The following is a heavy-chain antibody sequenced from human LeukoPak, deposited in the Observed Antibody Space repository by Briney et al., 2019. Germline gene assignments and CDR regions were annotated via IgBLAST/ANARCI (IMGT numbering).Heavy chain of an antibody. J-gene: IGHJ4*02. Sequence: SETLSLTCTVSCGSISSGAYFWSWIRQHPGKGLEWIGFIYYSGTTYYNPSIKSRLTLSKDTSKNHFSLTLSSVTAADTAVYYCARDRRDGFPPYFDYWGQGTLVTVSS. CDR1: CGSISSGAYF. V-gene: IGHV4-31*03. CDR2: IYYSGTT. CDR3: ARDRRDGFPPYFDY. D-gene: IGHD5-24*01.